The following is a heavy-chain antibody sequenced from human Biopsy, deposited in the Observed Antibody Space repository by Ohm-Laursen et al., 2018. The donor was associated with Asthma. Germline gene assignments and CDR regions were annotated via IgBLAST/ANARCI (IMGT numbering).Heavy chain of an antibody. CDR2: IYTDGST. Sequence: SETLSLTCTVSGGSISSYYWSWIRQPPGKGLEWIGYIYTDGSTDYNPSLKSRLSMSVDTSMNQFSLKLTSVTAADTAVYFCARDAGSARSSGLDAFDFWGHGTMVTVSS. D-gene: IGHD1-14*01. J-gene: IGHJ3*01. V-gene: IGHV4-4*08. CDR1: GGSISSYY. CDR3: ARDAGSARSSGLDAFDF.